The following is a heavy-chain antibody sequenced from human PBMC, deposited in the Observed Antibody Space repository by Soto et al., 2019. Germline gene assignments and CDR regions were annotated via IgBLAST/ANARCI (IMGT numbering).Heavy chain of an antibody. CDR2: ISSSSSYI. D-gene: IGHD2-15*01. J-gene: IGHJ4*02. V-gene: IGHV3-21*01. Sequence: GGSLRLSCAASAFTFSSYSMNWVRQAPGKGLEWVSSISSSSSYIYYADSVKGRFTISRDNAKNSLYLQMNSLRAEDTAVYYCARSYLRGWYYFDYWGQGTLVTVSS. CDR3: ARSYLRGWYYFDY. CDR1: AFTFSSYS.